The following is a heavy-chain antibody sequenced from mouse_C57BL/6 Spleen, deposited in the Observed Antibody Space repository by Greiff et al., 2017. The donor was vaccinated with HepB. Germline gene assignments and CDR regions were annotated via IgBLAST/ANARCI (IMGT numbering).Heavy chain of an antibody. CDR2: IYPRSGNT. CDR1: GYTFTSYG. D-gene: IGHD1-1*01. V-gene: IGHV1-81*01. CDR3: ARSDYYGSSYRYFDV. J-gene: IGHJ1*03. Sequence: QVHVKQSGAELARPGASVKLSCKASGYTFTSYGISWVKQRTGQGLEWIGEIYPRSGNTYYNEKFKGKATLTADKSSSTAYMELRSLTSEDSAVYFCARSDYYGSSYRYFDVWGTGTTVTVSS.